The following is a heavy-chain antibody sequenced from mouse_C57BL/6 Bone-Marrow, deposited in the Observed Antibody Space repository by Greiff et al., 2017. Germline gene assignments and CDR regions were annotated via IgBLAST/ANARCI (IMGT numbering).Heavy chain of an antibody. V-gene: IGHV1-81*01. CDR1: GYTFTSYG. Sequence: VQLVESGAELARPGASVKLSCKASGYTFTSYGISWVKQRTGQGLEWIGEIYPRSGNTYYNEKFKGKATLTADKSSSTAYMELRSLTSEDSAVYFSDRWRLGSISYYFDYWGQGTTLTVSS. CDR2: IYPRSGNT. D-gene: IGHD1-3*01. J-gene: IGHJ2*01. CDR3: DRWRLGSISYYFDY.